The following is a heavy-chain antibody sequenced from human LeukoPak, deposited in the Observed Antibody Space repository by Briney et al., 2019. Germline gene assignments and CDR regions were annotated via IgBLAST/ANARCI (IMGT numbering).Heavy chain of an antibody. D-gene: IGHD1-26*01. Sequence: GAPLRLSCAASGFTFSNYAMIWVRQAPGKGLEWVSAINAGGINTYYADSVKGRFTISRDNSKNTLYLQMNSMRAEDTAVYYCAKLVETTNYWGQGTLVTVSS. CDR1: GFTFSNYA. CDR3: AKLVETTNY. V-gene: IGHV3-23*01. CDR2: INAGGINT. J-gene: IGHJ4*02.